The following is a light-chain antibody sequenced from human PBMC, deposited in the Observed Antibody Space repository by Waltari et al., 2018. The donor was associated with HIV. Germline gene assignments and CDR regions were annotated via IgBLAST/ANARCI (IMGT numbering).Light chain of an antibody. V-gene: IGLV2-8*01. CDR1: SNDVGPYDY. CDR2: EVY. J-gene: IGLJ2*01. Sequence: QSALTQPPTASGSPGQSVTLSCPGTSNDVGPYDYVSWYPPHPDKAPRLIIYEVYKRPSGVPDRFSGSKSGNTASLTVSGLQAEDEADYYCTSYAGSDNLMLFGGGTKVTVL. CDR3: TSYAGSDNLML.